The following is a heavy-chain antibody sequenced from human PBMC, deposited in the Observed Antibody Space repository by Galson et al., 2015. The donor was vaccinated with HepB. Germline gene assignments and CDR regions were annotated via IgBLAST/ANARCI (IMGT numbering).Heavy chain of an antibody. CDR2: IYHSGST. D-gene: IGHD2-2*01. CDR1: GGSISSSNW. J-gene: IGHJ4*02. CDR3: ARRRSTSCQCFDY. V-gene: IGHV4-4*02. Sequence: SETLSLTCAVPGGSISSSNWWSWVRQPPGKGLEWIGEIYHSGSTNYNPSLKSRVTISVDKSKNQFSLKLSSVTAADTAVYYCARRRSTSCQCFDYWGQGTLVTVSS.